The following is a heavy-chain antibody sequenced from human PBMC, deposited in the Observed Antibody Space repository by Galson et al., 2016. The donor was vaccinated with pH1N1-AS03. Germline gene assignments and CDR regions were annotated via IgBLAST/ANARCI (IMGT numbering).Heavy chain of an antibody. Sequence: SLRLSCAASGFTFSSSWMHWVRQAPGKGLEFVSAFSSIGGRTFYANSVKGRFIVSRDTSKNTLSLQMGSLKIEDTAVYYCARDDSGYAYWGQGTPVTVSS. CDR3: ARDDSGYAY. CDR2: FSSIGGRT. D-gene: IGHD5-12*01. J-gene: IGHJ4*02. V-gene: IGHV3-64*01. CDR1: GFTFSSSW.